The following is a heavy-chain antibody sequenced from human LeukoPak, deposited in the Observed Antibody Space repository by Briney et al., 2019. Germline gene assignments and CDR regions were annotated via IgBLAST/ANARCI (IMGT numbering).Heavy chain of an antibody. CDR3: ASLSGSSRTREWFDP. CDR1: GDSISSGDYY. V-gene: IGHV4-39*07. J-gene: IGHJ5*02. Sequence: PSETLSLTCTVSGDSISSGDYYWSWIRQPPGKGLEWIGSIYCSGSTYYNPSLKSRVTISVDTSKNQFSLKLSSVTAADTAVYYCASLSGSSRTREWFDPWGQGTLVTVSS. CDR2: IYCSGST. D-gene: IGHD6-13*01.